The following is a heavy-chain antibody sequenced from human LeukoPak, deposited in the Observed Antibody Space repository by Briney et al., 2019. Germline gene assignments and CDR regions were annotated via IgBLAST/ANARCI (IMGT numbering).Heavy chain of an antibody. CDR2: INHSGST. CDR3: ASRSWELSLSPSFDY. V-gene: IGHV4-34*01. Sequence: PSETLSLTCAVYGGSFSGYYWSWIRQPPGKGLEWIGEINHSGSTNYNPSLKSRVTISVDTSKNQFSLKLSSVTAADTAVYYCASRSWELSLSPSFDYWGQGTLVTVSS. CDR1: GGSFSGYY. J-gene: IGHJ4*02. D-gene: IGHD3-16*02.